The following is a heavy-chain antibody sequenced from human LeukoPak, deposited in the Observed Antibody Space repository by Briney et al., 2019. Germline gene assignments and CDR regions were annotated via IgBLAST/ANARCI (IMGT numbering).Heavy chain of an antibody. Sequence: GGSLRLSCAASGFTFSSYGMHWVRQAPGKGLEWVSYISSSGSTIYYADSVKGRFTISRDNAKNSLYLQMNSLRAEDTAVYYCARGTGSYYYYYYMDVWGKGTTVTISS. CDR3: ARGTGSYYYYYYMDV. CDR2: ISSSGSTI. CDR1: GFTFSSYG. J-gene: IGHJ6*03. V-gene: IGHV3-48*04.